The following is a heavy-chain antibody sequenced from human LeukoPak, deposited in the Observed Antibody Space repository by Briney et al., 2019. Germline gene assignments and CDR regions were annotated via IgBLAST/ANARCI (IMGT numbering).Heavy chain of an antibody. V-gene: IGHV3-7*01. CDR2: IKQDGSEK. D-gene: IGHD2-2*01. J-gene: IGHJ4*02. CDR1: GFTFSSYW. Sequence: GGSLRLSCAAFGFTFSSYWMSWVRQAPGKGLEWVANIKQDGSEKYYVDSVKGRFTISRDNAKNSLYLQMNSLRAEDTAVYYCARDHCSSTSCHNDYWGQGTLVTVSS. CDR3: ARDHCSSTSCHNDY.